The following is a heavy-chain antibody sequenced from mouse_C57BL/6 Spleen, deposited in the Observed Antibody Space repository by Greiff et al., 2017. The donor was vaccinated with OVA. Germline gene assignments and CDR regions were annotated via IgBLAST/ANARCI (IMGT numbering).Heavy chain of an antibody. CDR3: ASRYGSSYRDY. Sequence: EVQLQQSGPELVKPGASVKISCKASGYTFTDYYMNWVKQSHGKSLEWIGDINPNNGGTSYNQKFKGKATLTVDKSSSTAYMELRSLTSEDSAVYYCASRYGSSYRDYWGQGTTLTVSS. D-gene: IGHD1-1*01. CDR1: GYTFTDYY. V-gene: IGHV1-26*01. CDR2: INPNNGGT. J-gene: IGHJ2*01.